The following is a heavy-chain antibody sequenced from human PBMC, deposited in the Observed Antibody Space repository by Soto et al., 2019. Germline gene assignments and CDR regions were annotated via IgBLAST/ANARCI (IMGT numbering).Heavy chain of an antibody. CDR2: IYNDGTYS. D-gene: IGHD3-10*01. CDR1: GFIFKMYW. CDR3: TRGPRPISTGTGAY. V-gene: IGHV3-74*01. J-gene: IGHJ4*02. Sequence: PGGSLRLSCAASGFIFKMYWMHWVRQSPGKGLVWISRIYNDGTYSDYADSVRGRFTISRDNVNDTLYLQMNNLRAEGSGLYYCTRGPRPISTGTGAYWGQG.